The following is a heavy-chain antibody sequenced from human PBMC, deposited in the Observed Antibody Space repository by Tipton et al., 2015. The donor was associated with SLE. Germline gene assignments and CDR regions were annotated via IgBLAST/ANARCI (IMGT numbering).Heavy chain of an antibody. CDR1: GFTFNSYA. V-gene: IGHV3-23*01. CDR2: ITGSGDRT. CDR3: ARSPVDYWNGYSA. D-gene: IGHD3-3*01. Sequence: SLRLSCVASGFTFNSYAMSWVRQAPGKGLEWVSAITGSGDRTYYIDSVKGRFTISRDNSKNSLYLQMNGLRAEDTAVYYCARSPVDYWNGYSAWGQGTLVAVSS. J-gene: IGHJ4*02.